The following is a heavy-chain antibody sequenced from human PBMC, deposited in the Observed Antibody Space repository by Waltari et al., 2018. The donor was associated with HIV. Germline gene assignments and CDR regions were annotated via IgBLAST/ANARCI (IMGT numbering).Heavy chain of an antibody. J-gene: IGHJ4*02. CDR3: ARGRGSLGKGLFDY. D-gene: IGHD3-10*01. Sequence: QVQLQQWGAGLLKPSETLSLTCAVYGGSFSGYYWSWIRQPPGKGLEWIGESKQSGSTNYTPSLKSRVTISVDTSKNQFSLKLSSVTAADTAVYYCARGRGSLGKGLFDYWGQGTLVTVSS. V-gene: IGHV4-34*01. CDR1: GGSFSGYY. CDR2: SKQSGST.